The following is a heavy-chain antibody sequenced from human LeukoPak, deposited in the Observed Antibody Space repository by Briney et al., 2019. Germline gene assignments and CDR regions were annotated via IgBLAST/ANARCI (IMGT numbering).Heavy chain of an antibody. J-gene: IGHJ4*02. D-gene: IGHD6-13*01. V-gene: IGHV4-4*07. Sequence: SETLSLTCTVSGGSISSYYWSWIRQPAGKGLEWIGRIYTSGSTNYNPSLKSRVTMSVDTSKNQFSLKLSSVTAADTAVYYCASESSDSSSWRTPYYFDYWGQGTLVTVSS. CDR2: IYTSGST. CDR1: GGSISSYY. CDR3: ASESSDSSSWRTPYYFDY.